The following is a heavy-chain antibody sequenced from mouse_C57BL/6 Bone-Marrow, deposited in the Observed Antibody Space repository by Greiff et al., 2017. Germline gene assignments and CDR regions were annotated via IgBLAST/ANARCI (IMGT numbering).Heavy chain of an antibody. CDR2: ISSGGSYT. V-gene: IGHV5-6*01. D-gene: IGHD1-1*01. J-gene: IGHJ3*01. CDR3: ASGYGSSYVWFAY. CDR1: GFTFSSYG. Sequence: EVHLVESGGDLVKPGGSLKLSCAASGFTFSSYGMSWVPQTPDKRLEWVATISSGGSYTYYPDSVKGRFTISRDNAKNTLYLQMSSLKSEDTAMYYCASGYGSSYVWFAYWGQGTLVTVSA.